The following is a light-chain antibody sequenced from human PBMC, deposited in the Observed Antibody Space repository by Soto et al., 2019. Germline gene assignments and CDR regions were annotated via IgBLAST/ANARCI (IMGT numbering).Light chain of an antibody. V-gene: IGKV1-39*01. CDR1: QSVRSY. Sequence: QMTQSPPSLSASPGDRITITCRTSQSVRSYLNWYQEKSGTAPKLLIYAASTLQDGVPSRFTGSGSGTDFTLTISSLRPDDVATYFCQQTFRSPYTFGQGTKLEI. CDR2: AAS. CDR3: QQTFRSPYT. J-gene: IGKJ2*01.